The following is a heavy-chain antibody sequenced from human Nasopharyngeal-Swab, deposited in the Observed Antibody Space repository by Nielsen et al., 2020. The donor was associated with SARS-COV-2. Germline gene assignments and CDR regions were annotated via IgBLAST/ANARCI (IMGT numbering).Heavy chain of an antibody. J-gene: IGHJ4*02. CDR3: AKESYDSSGYYYDFDY. CDR1: GFTFDDYA. V-gene: IGHV3-9*01. D-gene: IGHD3-22*01. CDR2: ISWNGGSI. Sequence: LKISWAASGFTFDDYAMHGVRQAPGKGVGWGSGISWNGGSIGYADSVKGRFTISRDNAKNSLYLQMNSLRAEDTALHYCAKESYDSSGYYYDFDYWGQGTLVTVSS.